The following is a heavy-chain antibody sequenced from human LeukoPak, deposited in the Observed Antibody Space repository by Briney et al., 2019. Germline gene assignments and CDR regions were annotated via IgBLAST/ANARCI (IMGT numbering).Heavy chain of an antibody. Sequence: GGSLRLSCVASGFTITNNWMYWFRQAPGRGLVWVSRIKSDESSAAYADSVKGRFTISRDNAKNTLYLQMNSLRVEDTAVYYCATVFKGSSLEDYWGQGTLVTVSS. D-gene: IGHD1-26*01. CDR3: ATVFKGSSLEDY. V-gene: IGHV3-74*03. CDR2: IKSDESSA. CDR1: GFTITNNW. J-gene: IGHJ4*02.